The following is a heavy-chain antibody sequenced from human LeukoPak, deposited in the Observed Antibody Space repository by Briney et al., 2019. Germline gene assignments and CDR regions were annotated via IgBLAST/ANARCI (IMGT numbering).Heavy chain of an antibody. V-gene: IGHV1-18*04. CDR1: GYTFTSYG. D-gene: IGHD2-2*01. CDR3: AKDRCSSTSCYFGY. J-gene: IGHJ4*02. Sequence: ASVKVSCKTSGYTFTSYGISWVRQAPGQGLEWMGWISPYNGNTNYAHKLQGRVTMTTDTSTSTVYMELSSLRAEDTAVYYCAKDRCSSTSCYFGYWGQGTLVTVSS. CDR2: ISPYNGNT.